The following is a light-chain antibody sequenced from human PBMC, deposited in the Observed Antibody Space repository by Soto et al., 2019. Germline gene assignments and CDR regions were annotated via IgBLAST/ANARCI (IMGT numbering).Light chain of an antibody. J-gene: IGLJ2*01. V-gene: IGLV2-14*01. CDR1: SSDVGGYKY. Sequence: QSALTQPASVSGSPGQSIAISCTGTSSDVGGYKYVSWYQQHPDKAPKLMIYDVSNRPSGVSNRFSGSKSGNTASLTISGLQAEDEAEYYCSSYTTSTTLGVIFGGGTKVTVL. CDR2: DVS. CDR3: SSYTTSTTLGVI.